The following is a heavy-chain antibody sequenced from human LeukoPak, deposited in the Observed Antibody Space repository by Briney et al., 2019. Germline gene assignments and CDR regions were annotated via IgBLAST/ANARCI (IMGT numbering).Heavy chain of an antibody. D-gene: IGHD4-17*01. CDR2: INHSGST. CDR3: ARGSWGDYLLDY. Sequence: SETLSLTCTVSGYSISSGYYWGWIRQPPGKGLEWIGEINHSGSTNYNPSLKSRVTISVDTSKNQFSLKLSSVTAADTAVYYCARGSWGDYLLDYWGQGTLVTVSS. V-gene: IGHV4-38-2*02. J-gene: IGHJ4*02. CDR1: GYSISSGYY.